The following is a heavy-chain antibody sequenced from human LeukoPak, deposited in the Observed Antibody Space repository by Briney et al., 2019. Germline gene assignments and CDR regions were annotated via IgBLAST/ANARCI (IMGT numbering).Heavy chain of an antibody. J-gene: IGHJ2*01. V-gene: IGHV6-1*01. CDR1: GDSVSSKRVA. CDR2: TYYWSKWYN. D-gene: IGHD2-15*01. Sequence: SQTLSLTCAISGDSVSSKRVAWNWIRQSPSRGLEWLRRTYYWSKWYNDYAVSVQSRITVNPDTSKNQYSRQLNSVTPEDTAVYYCARDGVVVRYCYFDLWGRGTLVTVSS. CDR3: ARDGVVVRYCYFDL.